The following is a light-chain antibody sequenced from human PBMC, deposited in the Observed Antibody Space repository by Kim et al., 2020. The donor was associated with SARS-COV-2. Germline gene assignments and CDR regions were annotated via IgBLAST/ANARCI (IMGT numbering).Light chain of an antibody. J-gene: IGKJ2*01. V-gene: IGKV3-20*01. CDR2: GTS. CDR1: QSVTNIH. Sequence: LSPGATATLSCTASQSVTNIHLAWFQQKPGHAPRLLIYGTSSRATGIPDRFSASESGTDFTLTISRLEPEDFAVYYCQQYDRSPYTFGQGTKLEI. CDR3: QQYDRSPYT.